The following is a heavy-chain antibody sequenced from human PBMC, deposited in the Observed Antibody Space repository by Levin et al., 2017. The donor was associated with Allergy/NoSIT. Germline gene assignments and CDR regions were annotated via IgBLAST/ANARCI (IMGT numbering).Heavy chain of an antibody. CDR1: GFTFSSYW. CDR2: IKQDGSEK. V-gene: IGHV3-7*04. J-gene: IGHJ4*02. CDR3: ARVRYSYGAYFDY. Sequence: GESLKISCAASGFTFSSYWMSWVRQAPGKGLEWVANIKQDGSEKYYVDSVKGRFTISRDNAKNSLYLQMNSLRAEDTAVYYCARVRYSYGAYFDYWGQGTLVTVSS. D-gene: IGHD5-18*01.